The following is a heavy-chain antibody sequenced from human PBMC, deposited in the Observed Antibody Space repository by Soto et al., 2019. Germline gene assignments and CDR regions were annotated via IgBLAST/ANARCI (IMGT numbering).Heavy chain of an antibody. J-gene: IGHJ4*02. D-gene: IGHD6-19*01. CDR3: AKDAVAGIY. V-gene: IGHV3-23*01. CDR2: IGGSGGST. CDR1: GFTFSSNA. Sequence: GGSLRLSSVASGFTFSSNAMSWVRQAHGKGLEWVAAIGGSGGSTYYADSVKGRCTISRDNSKNTLYLQMNSLRADDTAVYYCAKDAVAGIYWGQGTLVTVSS.